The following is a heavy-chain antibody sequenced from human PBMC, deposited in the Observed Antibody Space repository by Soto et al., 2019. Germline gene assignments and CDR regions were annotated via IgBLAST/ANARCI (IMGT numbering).Heavy chain of an antibody. CDR3: AVVEMATITAADY. Sequence: EVQLVESGGGLVKPGGSLRLSCAASGFTFSSYSMNWVRQAPGKRLEWVSSISSSSSYIYYADSVKGRFTISRDNAKNSLYLQMNSLRAEDTAVYYCAVVEMATITAADYWGQGTLVTVSS. D-gene: IGHD5-12*01. CDR1: GFTFSSYS. CDR2: ISSSSSYI. V-gene: IGHV3-21*01. J-gene: IGHJ4*02.